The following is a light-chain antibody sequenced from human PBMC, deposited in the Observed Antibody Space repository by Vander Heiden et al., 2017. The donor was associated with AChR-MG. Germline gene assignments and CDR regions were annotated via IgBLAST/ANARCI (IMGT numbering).Light chain of an antibody. Sequence: EIVLTQSPGTLSLPPGERATLSCRASQSVSSNYLAWYQQKPGQAPRLLIYGPSSRATGIPDRFSGGGSGTDFTLTISRLEPEDFAVYYCQQYGSSPWTFGQGTKVEIK. CDR3: QQYGSSPWT. J-gene: IGKJ1*01. CDR2: GPS. CDR1: QSVSSNY. V-gene: IGKV3-20*01.